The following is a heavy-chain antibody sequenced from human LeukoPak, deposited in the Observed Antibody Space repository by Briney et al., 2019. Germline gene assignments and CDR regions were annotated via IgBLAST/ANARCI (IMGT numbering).Heavy chain of an antibody. CDR3: AKVYGLGELLFDY. V-gene: IGHV3-53*01. J-gene: IGHJ4*02. CDR1: GFTVSNNY. D-gene: IGHD3-10*01. CDR2: IYSGGST. Sequence: GGSLRLSCAASGFTVSNNYMTWVRQAPGKGLEWVSVIYSGGSTYYADSVKGRFTISRDNSKNTLYLQMNSLRAEDTAVYYCAKVYGLGELLFDYWGQGTLVTVSS.